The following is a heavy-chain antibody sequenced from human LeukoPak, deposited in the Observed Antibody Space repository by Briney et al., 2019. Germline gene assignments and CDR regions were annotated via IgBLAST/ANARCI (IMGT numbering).Heavy chain of an antibody. CDR1: GFTFSSYG. CDR3: AKDYTPTYYDFWSGYYGSGSLDY. Sequence: GGSLRLSCAASGFTFSSYGMHWVRQAPGKGLEWVAVISYDGSNKYNADSVKGRFTISRDNSKNTLYLQMNSLRAEDTAVYYCAKDYTPTYYDFWSGYYGSGSLDYWGQGTLVTVSS. V-gene: IGHV3-30*18. D-gene: IGHD3-3*01. J-gene: IGHJ4*02. CDR2: ISYDGSNK.